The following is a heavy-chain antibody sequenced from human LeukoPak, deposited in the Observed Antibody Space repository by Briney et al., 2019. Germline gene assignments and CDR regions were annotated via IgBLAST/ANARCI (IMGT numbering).Heavy chain of an antibody. CDR1: GYSFTSYW. D-gene: IGHD5-24*01. J-gene: IGHJ4*02. CDR2: IYPGDSDT. CDR3: VRHLPGVEMATISDY. Sequence: GESLKISCKGSGYSFTSYWIGWVRQVPGKGLEWMGIIYPGDSDTRYSPSFQGQVTISADKSISTAYLQWSSLKASDTAMYYCVRHLPGVEMATISDYWGQGTLVTVSS. V-gene: IGHV5-51*01.